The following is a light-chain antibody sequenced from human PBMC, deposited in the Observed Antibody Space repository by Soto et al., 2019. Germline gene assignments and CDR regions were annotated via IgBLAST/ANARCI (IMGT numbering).Light chain of an antibody. CDR3: QQRSNWPPAT. V-gene: IGKV3-11*01. J-gene: IGKJ1*01. CDR1: QSVGTH. CDR2: DAS. Sequence: EIVLTQSPGTLSLSPGERATLSCRASQSVGTHLAWYQKKPGQGPRLLIYDASTRATGIPARFSGSGSGTDFTLTISSLEPEDFAVYYCQQRSNWPPATFGQGTKVDIK.